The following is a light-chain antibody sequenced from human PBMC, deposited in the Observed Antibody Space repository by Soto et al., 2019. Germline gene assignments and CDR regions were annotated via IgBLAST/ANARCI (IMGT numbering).Light chain of an antibody. Sequence: QAVLTQPPSVSAAPGQQVTIYCSGSSSNIGDNYVSWYQHLPGTAPKLVVYDNDRRPSGIPGRFSGSKSGTSATLVITGLQTGDEADYYCGTWDDRLDGNYVFGTGTQLTVL. V-gene: IGLV1-51*01. CDR2: DND. J-gene: IGLJ1*01. CDR1: SSNIGDNY. CDR3: GTWDDRLDGNYV.